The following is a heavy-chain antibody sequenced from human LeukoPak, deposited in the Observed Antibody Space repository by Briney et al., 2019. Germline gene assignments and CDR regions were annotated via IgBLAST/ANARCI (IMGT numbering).Heavy chain of an antibody. CDR3: ARVVRKIFGVVIFDY. Sequence: ASVKVSRKASGYTFTSYGISWVRQAPGQGLEWIGWISAYNGNTNYAQKLQGRVTMTTDTSTSTAYMELRSLRSDDTAVYYCARVVRKIFGVVIFDYWGQGTLVTASS. J-gene: IGHJ4*02. V-gene: IGHV1-18*01. D-gene: IGHD3-3*01. CDR2: ISAYNGNT. CDR1: GYTFTSYG.